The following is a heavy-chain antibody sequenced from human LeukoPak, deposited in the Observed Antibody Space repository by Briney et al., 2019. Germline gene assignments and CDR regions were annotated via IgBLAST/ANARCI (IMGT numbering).Heavy chain of an antibody. CDR3: ARGGIAARPFPMDV. D-gene: IGHD6-6*01. Sequence: ASVKVSCKASGGTFSSYAISWVRQAPGQGLEWMGWINPNSGGTNYAQKFQGWVTMTRDTSISTAYMELSRLRSDDTAVYYCARGGIAARPFPMDVWGQGTTVTVSS. CDR1: GGTFSSYA. J-gene: IGHJ6*02. CDR2: INPNSGGT. V-gene: IGHV1-2*04.